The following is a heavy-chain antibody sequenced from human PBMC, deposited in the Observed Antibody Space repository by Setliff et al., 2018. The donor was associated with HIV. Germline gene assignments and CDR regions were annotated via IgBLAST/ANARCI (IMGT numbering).Heavy chain of an antibody. Sequence: ASVKVSCKASGYTFTGYYMHWVRQAPGQGLEWMGWINPNSGGTNYAQKFQGRVTMTRDTSISTAYMELSRLRSDDTAVHYCARGGTIFGVVISNYYYMDVWGKGTTVTVSS. D-gene: IGHD3-3*01. CDR3: ARGGTIFGVVISNYYYMDV. V-gene: IGHV1-2*02. CDR2: INPNSGGT. J-gene: IGHJ6*03. CDR1: GYTFTGYY.